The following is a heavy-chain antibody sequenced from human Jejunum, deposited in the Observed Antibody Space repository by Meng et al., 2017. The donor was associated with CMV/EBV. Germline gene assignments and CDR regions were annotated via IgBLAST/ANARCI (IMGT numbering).Heavy chain of an antibody. D-gene: IGHD2-15*01. CDR2: TNYSGRT. CDR3: AREWSTWQPFDF. CDR1: GASMSSYY. Sequence: TVSGASMSSYYWSWIRQPPGKELEWIGYTNYSGRTNYNPSLKSRVTISVDTSKNQLSLNLRSVTAADTAVYYCAREWSTWQPFDFWGQGALVTVSS. J-gene: IGHJ4*02. V-gene: IGHV4-59*01.